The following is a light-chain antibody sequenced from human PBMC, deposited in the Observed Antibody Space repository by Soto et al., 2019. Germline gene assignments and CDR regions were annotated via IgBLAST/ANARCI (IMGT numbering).Light chain of an antibody. J-gene: IGLJ1*01. CDR2: DVS. CDR1: SSNIGSTYD. V-gene: IGLV1-40*01. Sequence: QSVLTQPPSVSGAPGQRVTISCTGSSSNIGSTYDVQWYQQLPGTAPKLMIYDVSNRPSGVSNRFSGSKSGNTASLTISGLQAEDEADYYCSSYTSSSTYVFGTGTKVTVL. CDR3: SSYTSSSTYV.